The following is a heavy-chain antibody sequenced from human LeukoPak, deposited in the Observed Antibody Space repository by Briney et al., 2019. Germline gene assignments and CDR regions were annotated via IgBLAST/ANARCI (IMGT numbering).Heavy chain of an antibody. CDR3: ARVFRVTIFGVVIKYYYYYMDV. Sequence: SETLSLTCTVSGGSISSSSYYWSWIRQPPGKGLEWIGEIYHSGSTNYNPSLKSRVTISVDKSKNQFSLRLSSVTAADTAVYYCARVFRVTIFGVVIKYYYYYMDVWGKGTTVTVSS. CDR2: IYHSGST. CDR1: GGSISSSSYY. J-gene: IGHJ6*03. D-gene: IGHD3-3*01. V-gene: IGHV4-39*07.